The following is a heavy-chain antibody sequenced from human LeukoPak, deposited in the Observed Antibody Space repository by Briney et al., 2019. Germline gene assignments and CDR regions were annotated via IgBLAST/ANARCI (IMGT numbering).Heavy chain of an antibody. CDR1: GYTFTSYD. D-gene: IGHD5-12*01. Sequence: ASVKVSCKASGYTFTSYDINWVRQATGQGLEWMGWMNPNSGSTGYAQKFQGRVTITRNTSISTAYMELSGLRSEDTAVYYCARGRSTGYPYYFEYWGQGTQVTVSS. CDR2: MNPNSGST. V-gene: IGHV1-8*03. CDR3: ARGRSTGYPYYFEY. J-gene: IGHJ4*02.